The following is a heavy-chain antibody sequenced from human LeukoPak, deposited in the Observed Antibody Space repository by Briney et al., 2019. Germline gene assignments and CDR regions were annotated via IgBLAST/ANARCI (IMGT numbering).Heavy chain of an antibody. CDR1: GYSFTSYY. D-gene: IGHD4-17*01. CDR3: AREERTTVTTGDY. Sequence: ASVKVSCKASGYSFTSYYMHWVRQAPGQGLEWMGVINPSGGSTSYAQKFQGRVTMTRDTSTSTVYMELSSLRSEDTAVYYCAREERTTVTTGDYWGQGTLVTVSS. CDR2: INPSGGST. V-gene: IGHV1-46*01. J-gene: IGHJ4*02.